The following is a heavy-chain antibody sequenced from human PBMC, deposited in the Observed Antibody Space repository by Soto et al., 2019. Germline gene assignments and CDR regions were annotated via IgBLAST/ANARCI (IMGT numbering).Heavy chain of an antibody. J-gene: IGHJ4*02. CDR2: IIPIFNST. D-gene: IGHD2-2*02. Sequence: QVQLVQSGAEVKTPGSSLKVSCTVSGSRFSNYVISWVRQAPGHGLEWLGRIIPIFNSTQYAQKFQGRVNITAEQCPNTASLALRSLRSDDTAVYYCAREGRGKKAGYNGLVSLGYWGQGTLVTVSS. CDR1: GSRFSNYV. V-gene: IGHV1-69*01. CDR3: AREGRGKKAGYNGLVSLGY.